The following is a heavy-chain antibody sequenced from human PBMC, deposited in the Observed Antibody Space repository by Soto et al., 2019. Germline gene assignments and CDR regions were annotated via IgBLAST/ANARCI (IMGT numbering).Heavy chain of an antibody. J-gene: IGHJ4*02. CDR2: VNPHTGRT. V-gene: IGHV1-2*02. CDR1: GYTFIGYY. D-gene: IGHD6-13*01. CDR3: ARVMAYEQQLVPFDY. Sequence: QVQLVQSGAEVKKPGASVKVSCKTSGYTFIGYYLNWVRQAPGQGLEWMGWVNPHTGRTHYAQKLDGRVTMTRDTSTYPAYMELSGLKFDDTATYFCARVMAYEQQLVPFDYWGQGTLVTVSS.